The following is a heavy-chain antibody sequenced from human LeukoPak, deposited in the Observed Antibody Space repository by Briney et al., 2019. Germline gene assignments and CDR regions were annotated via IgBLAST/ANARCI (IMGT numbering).Heavy chain of an antibody. D-gene: IGHD4-17*01. V-gene: IGHV4-30-2*01. Sequence: SQTLSLTCAVSGGSISSGGYSWSWIRQPPGKGLEWIGEINHSGSTNYNPSLKSRVTISVDTSKNQFSLKLSSVTAADTAVYYCARLNPYGDYPVDYWGQGTLVTVSS. J-gene: IGHJ4*02. CDR1: GGSISSGGYS. CDR3: ARLNPYGDYPVDY. CDR2: INHSGST.